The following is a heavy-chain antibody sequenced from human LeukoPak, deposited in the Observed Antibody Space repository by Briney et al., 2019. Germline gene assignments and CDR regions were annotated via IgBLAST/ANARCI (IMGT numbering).Heavy chain of an antibody. CDR1: GGSIISSSDY. CDR2: SYYSGFT. V-gene: IGHV4-39*01. Sequence: SETLSLTCTVSGGSIISSSDYWGWIREPPGKGREWIGSSYYSGFTYYKPTLKSRVPISEGTSKNQFYLKVSSVTAADTAVYYCARHTLRVVPAAIDCWGQGTLVTVSS. CDR3: ARHTLRVVPAAIDC. D-gene: IGHD2-2*01. J-gene: IGHJ4*02.